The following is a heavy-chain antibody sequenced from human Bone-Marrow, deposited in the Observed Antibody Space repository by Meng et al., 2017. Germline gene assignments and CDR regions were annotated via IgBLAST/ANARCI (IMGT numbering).Heavy chain of an antibody. D-gene: IGHD6-13*01. CDR1: GFNFSSYS. CDR2: ISSSSSYI. V-gene: IGHV3-21*01. J-gene: IGHJ5*02. CDR3: AREGFEAAAGTENWFDP. Sequence: GESLKISCAASGFNFSSYSMNWVRQAPGKGLEWVSSISSSSSYIYYADSVKGRFTISRDNAKNSLYLQMNSLTAEDTAVYYCAREGFEAAAGTENWFDPWGQGTLVTVSS.